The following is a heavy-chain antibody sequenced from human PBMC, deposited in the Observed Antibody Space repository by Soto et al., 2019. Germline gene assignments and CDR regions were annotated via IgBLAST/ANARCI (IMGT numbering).Heavy chain of an antibody. CDR1: GGSISSYY. CDR3: ARDKDYYDSSGFDY. V-gene: IGHV4-59*01. Sequence: ETLSLTCTVSGGSISSYYWSWIRQPPGKGLEWIGYIYYSGSTNYNPSLKSRVTISVDTSKNQFSLKLSSVTAADTAVYYCARDKDYYDSSGFDYWGQGTLVTVSS. J-gene: IGHJ4*02. CDR2: IYYSGST. D-gene: IGHD3-22*01.